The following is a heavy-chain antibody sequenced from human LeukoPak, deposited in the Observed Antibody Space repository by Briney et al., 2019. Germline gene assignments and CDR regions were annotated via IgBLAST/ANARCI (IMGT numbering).Heavy chain of an antibody. D-gene: IGHD3-10*01. V-gene: IGHV3-23*01. Sequence: GGSLRLSCAASGFSFSSLAMTWVRQAPGKGLEWVSGIIDTGGATYYADSVKGRFTISRDNSKNTLFLQMNSLRAEDTAVYYCAKFNGHPTTNYYMDVWGEGTTVTVSS. CDR2: IIDTGGAT. CDR1: GFSFSSLA. J-gene: IGHJ6*04. CDR3: AKFNGHPTTNYYMDV.